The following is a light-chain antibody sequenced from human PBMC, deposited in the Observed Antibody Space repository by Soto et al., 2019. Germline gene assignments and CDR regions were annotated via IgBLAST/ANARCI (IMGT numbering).Light chain of an antibody. J-gene: IGKJ4*01. CDR1: QSISSW. CDR2: KAS. CDR3: QQYKSYSLT. Sequence: DIQMTQSPSTLSASVGDRVTITCRASQSISSWLAWYQQKPGKAPKLLIYKASSLESGVPSRISGSVSGTEFTLTISSLQPDDFATYYCQQYKSYSLTFGGGTKVEIK. V-gene: IGKV1-5*03.